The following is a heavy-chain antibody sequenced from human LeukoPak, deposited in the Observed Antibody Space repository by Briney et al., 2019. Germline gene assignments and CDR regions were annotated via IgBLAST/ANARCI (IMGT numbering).Heavy chain of an antibody. CDR2: IYYSGST. CDR3: ARHQGTYYYDSSGYPNYYFDY. D-gene: IGHD3-22*01. V-gene: IGHV4-59*08. Sequence: PSETLSLTCTVSGGSISSYYWSWIRQPPGKGLEWIGYIYYSGSTNYNPSLKSRVTISVDTSKNQFSLKLSSVTAADTAVYYCARHQGTYYYDSSGYPNYYFDYWGQGTLVTVSS. J-gene: IGHJ4*02. CDR1: GGSISSYY.